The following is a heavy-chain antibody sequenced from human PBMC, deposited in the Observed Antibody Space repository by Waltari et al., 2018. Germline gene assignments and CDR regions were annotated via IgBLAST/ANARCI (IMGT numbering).Heavy chain of an antibody. D-gene: IGHD4-17*01. CDR2: ISSSSSYI. CDR3: ARDPDTVTLIYYYYGMDV. Sequence: EVQLVESGGGLVKPGGSLRLSCAASGFTFSSYSMNWVRQAPGKGLEWVSSISSSSSYIYYADSVKGRFTISRDNAKNSLYLQMNSLRAEDTAVYYCARDPDTVTLIYYYYGMDVWGQGTTVTVSS. V-gene: IGHV3-21*01. J-gene: IGHJ6*02. CDR1: GFTFSSYS.